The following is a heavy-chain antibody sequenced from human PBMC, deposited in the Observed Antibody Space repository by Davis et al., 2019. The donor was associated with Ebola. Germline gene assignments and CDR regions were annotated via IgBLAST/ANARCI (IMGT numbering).Heavy chain of an antibody. J-gene: IGHJ4*02. CDR1: GFTFSGSA. V-gene: IGHV3-73*01. CDR3: TSTLIVTNDDY. D-gene: IGHD1-26*01. CDR2: IRSKANSYAT. Sequence: GGSLRLSCAASGFTFSGSAMHWVRQASGKGLEWVGRIRSKANSYATAYAASVKGRFTISRDDSKNTAYLQMNSLKTEDTAVYYCTSTLIVTNDDYWGQGTLVTVSS.